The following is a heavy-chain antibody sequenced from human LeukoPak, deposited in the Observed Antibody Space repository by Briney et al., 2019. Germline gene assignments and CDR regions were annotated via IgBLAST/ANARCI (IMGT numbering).Heavy chain of an antibody. D-gene: IGHD3-22*01. Sequence: PGGSLRLSCAASGLTVSSNYMSWVRQAPGKGLEWVSVIYSGGSTYYADSVKGRFTISRDNSKNTVYLQMNSPRAEDTAVYYCARDLNYDSAYWGQGTLVTVSS. CDR2: IYSGGST. CDR3: ARDLNYDSAY. J-gene: IGHJ4*02. CDR1: GLTVSSNY. V-gene: IGHV3-53*01.